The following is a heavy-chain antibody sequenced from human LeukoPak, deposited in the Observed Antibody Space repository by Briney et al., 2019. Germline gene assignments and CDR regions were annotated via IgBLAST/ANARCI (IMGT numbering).Heavy chain of an antibody. V-gene: IGHV4-39*01. CDR3: ARLTLYSGSYNY. D-gene: IGHD1-26*01. CDR1: GGSISSSSYY. CDR2: IYYSGST. Sequence: SETLSLTCTVSGGSISSSSYYWGWIRQPPGKGLEWIGSIYYSGSTYYNPSLKSRVTISVDTSKNQFSLKLSSVTAADTAVYYCARLTLYSGSYNYWGQGTLVTVSS. J-gene: IGHJ4*02.